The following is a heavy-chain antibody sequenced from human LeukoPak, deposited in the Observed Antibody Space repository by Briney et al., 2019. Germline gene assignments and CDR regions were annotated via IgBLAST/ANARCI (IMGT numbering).Heavy chain of an antibody. CDR1: GFTFSSYA. D-gene: IGHD3-3*01. CDR2: ISGSGGST. CDR3: ANGFTYYDFWSGYEYGMDV. V-gene: IGHV3-23*01. J-gene: IGHJ6*02. Sequence: GGSLRLSCAASGFTFSSYAMSWVRQAPGKGLEWVSAISGSGGSTYYADSVKGRFTISRDNSKNTLYLQMNSLRAEDTAVYYCANGFTYYDFWSGYEYGMDVWGQGTTVTVSS.